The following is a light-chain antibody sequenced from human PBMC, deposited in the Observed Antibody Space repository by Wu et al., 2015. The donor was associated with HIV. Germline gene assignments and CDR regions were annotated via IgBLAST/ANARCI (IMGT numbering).Light chain of an antibody. CDR2: GAS. Sequence: EIVLTQSPATLSLSPGERATLSCRASQSVSSYLAWYQQKPGQAPRLLIYGASNRATGIPARFSGSGSGTDFTLTISSLEPEDFAVYYCQQRSNWQLTFGGGTKVEIK. V-gene: IGKV3-11*01. J-gene: IGKJ4*01. CDR3: QQRSNWQLT. CDR1: QSVSSY.